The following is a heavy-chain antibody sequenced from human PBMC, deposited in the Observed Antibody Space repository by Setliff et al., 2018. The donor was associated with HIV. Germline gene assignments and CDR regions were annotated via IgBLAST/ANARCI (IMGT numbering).Heavy chain of an antibody. D-gene: IGHD5-18*01. CDR2: INHSGIT. CDR1: GGSFSGYY. V-gene: IGHV4-34*01. CDR3: ARTLRAAAMGYFDY. Sequence: SETLSLTCAVYGGSFSGYYWNWIRQSPGKGLEWIGEINHSGITKYNPSLESRVIISVDTSKNQFSLKLTSVTAADTAVYYCARTLRAAAMGYFDYWGQGTMVTVSS. J-gene: IGHJ4*03.